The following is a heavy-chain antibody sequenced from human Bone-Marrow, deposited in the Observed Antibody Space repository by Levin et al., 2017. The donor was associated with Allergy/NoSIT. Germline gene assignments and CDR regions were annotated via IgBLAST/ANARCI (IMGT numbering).Heavy chain of an antibody. Sequence: SETLSLTCTVSGGSVSSGSYYWSWIRQPPGKGLEWIGYIYYSGSTNYNPSLKSRVTISVDTSKNQFSLKLSSVTAADTAVYYCARGSVGSSAWFDPWGQGTLVTVSS. CDR3: ARGSVGSSAWFDP. CDR2: IYYSGST. J-gene: IGHJ5*02. D-gene: IGHD2-15*01. CDR1: GGSVSSGSYY. V-gene: IGHV4-61*01.